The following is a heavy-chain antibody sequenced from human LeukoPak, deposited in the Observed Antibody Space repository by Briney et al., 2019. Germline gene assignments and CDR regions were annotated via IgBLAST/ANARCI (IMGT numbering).Heavy chain of an antibody. CDR3: SRENGAFSPFGY. J-gene: IGHJ4*02. D-gene: IGHD2-8*01. Sequence: PSGTWDLTCGVSGGSISNTNWWSWVRQPPGQGLEWIGEISLTGLTHYNPSLESRVTVSLDKSKNQLSLNLTSVTAADTAVYYCSRENGAFSPFGYWGQGRLVTV. CDR2: ISLTGLT. V-gene: IGHV4-4*02. CDR1: GGSISNTNW.